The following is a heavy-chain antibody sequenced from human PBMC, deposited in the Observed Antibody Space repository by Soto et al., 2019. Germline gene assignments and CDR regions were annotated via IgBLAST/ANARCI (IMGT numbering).Heavy chain of an antibody. D-gene: IGHD2-2*01. CDR2: INAGNGNT. V-gene: IGHV1-3*01. CDR1: GYTFTSYA. J-gene: IGHJ5*02. CDR3: ARGRGYCSSTSCLKSNWFDP. Sequence: ASVKVSCKASGYTFTSYAMHWVRQAPGQRLEWMGWINAGNGNTKYSQKFQGRVTITRDTSASTAYMELSSLRSEDTAVYYCARGRGYCSSTSCLKSNWFDPWGQGTLVTVSS.